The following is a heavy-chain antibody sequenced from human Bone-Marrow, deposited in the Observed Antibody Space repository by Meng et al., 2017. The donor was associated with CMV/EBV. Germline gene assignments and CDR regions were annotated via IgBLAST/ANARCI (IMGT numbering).Heavy chain of an antibody. Sequence: ASVKVSCKASGYTLTSYGISWVRQAPGQGLEWMGWISAFNGDTKYAQNLQGRVTMTTDTSTSTAYIELRSLRSDDTALYYCARGGVVIAPDYWGQGTLVTVSS. CDR3: ARGGVVIAPDY. V-gene: IGHV1-18*01. CDR2: ISAFNGDT. CDR1: GYTLTSYG. D-gene: IGHD2-21*01. J-gene: IGHJ4*02.